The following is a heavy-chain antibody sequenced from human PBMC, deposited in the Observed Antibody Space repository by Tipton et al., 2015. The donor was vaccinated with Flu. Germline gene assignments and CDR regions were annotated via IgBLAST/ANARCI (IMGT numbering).Heavy chain of an antibody. V-gene: IGHV3-11*06. CDR1: GGFITNYY. Sequence: SLRLSCTVSGGFITNYYWSWVRQAPGKGLEWISYISTSDDFTSYAESVRGRFTMSRDNAKTSVYLQMNSLRVEDAAVYYCARQNDGFDVWGQGTMVTVSS. CDR3: ARQNDGFDV. J-gene: IGHJ3*01. CDR2: ISTSDDFT.